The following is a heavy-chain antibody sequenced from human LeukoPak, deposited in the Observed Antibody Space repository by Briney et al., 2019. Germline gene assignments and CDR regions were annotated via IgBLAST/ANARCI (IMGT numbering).Heavy chain of an antibody. CDR2: IYYSGST. CDR3: ARVPIYNWNDPIDY. V-gene: IGHV4-39*01. Sequence: SETLSLTCTVSGGSISSSSYYWGWIRQPPGKGLEWIGSIYYSGSTYYNPSLKSRVTISVDTSKNQFSLKLSSVTAADTAVYYCARVPIYNWNDPIDYWGQGTLVTVSS. D-gene: IGHD1-1*01. J-gene: IGHJ4*02. CDR1: GGSISSSSYY.